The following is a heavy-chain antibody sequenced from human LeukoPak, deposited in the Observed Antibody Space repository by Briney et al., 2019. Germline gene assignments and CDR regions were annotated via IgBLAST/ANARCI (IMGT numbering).Heavy chain of an antibody. D-gene: IGHD4-23*01. V-gene: IGHV4-31*03. CDR2: IYYSGST. CDR1: GGSISSGGYY. J-gene: IGHJ4*02. Sequence: SQTLSLTCTVSGGSISSGGYYWSWIRQHPGKGLEWIGYIYYSGSTYYNPSLKSRVTISVDTSKNQFSLKLSSVTAADTAVYYCARLRVQNYGGNWGFDYWGQGTLVTVSS. CDR3: ARLRVQNYGGNWGFDY.